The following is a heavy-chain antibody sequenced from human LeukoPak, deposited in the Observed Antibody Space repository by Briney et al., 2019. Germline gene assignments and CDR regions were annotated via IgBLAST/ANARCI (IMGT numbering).Heavy chain of an antibody. J-gene: IGHJ6*02. CDR2: IYPGDSDT. Sequence: GESLKISWKASGYSFTSYGIGWVRQMPGKGLEWMGIIYPGDSDTRYSPSFQGQVTISADKSISTAYLQWSSLEASDTAMYYCARLRGVQGPYVMDVWGQGTTVTVSS. V-gene: IGHV5-51*01. CDR1: GYSFTSYG. D-gene: IGHD1-1*01. CDR3: ARLRGVQGPYVMDV.